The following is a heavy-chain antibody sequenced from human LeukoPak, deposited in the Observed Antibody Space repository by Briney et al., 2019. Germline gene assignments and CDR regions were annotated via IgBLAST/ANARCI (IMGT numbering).Heavy chain of an antibody. CDR1: GGSFSGYY. CDR3: ARVRFLEWLFLNYFDY. V-gene: IGHV4-34*01. Sequence: SETLSLTCAVYGGSFSGYYWSWIRQPPGKGLEWIGEINHSGSTNYNPSLTSRVTISVDTSKNQFSLKLSSVTAADTAVYYCARVRFLEWLFLNYFDYWGQGTLVTVSS. CDR2: INHSGST. D-gene: IGHD3-3*01. J-gene: IGHJ4*02.